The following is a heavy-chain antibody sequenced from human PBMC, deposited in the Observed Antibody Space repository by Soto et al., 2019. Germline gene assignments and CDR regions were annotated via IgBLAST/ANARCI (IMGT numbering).Heavy chain of an antibody. CDR1: GFTFDDNA. J-gene: IGHJ4*02. CDR2: INWKSDI. V-gene: IGHV3-9*01. D-gene: IGHD3-16*01. CDR3: AISQDRGGRTTFIY. Sequence: LRLSCAVSGFTFDDNAMHWVRQAPEKGLEWVSGINWKSDIGYADSVKGRFTISRDNAENSLYLQMNSLRAEDTALYYCAISQDRGGRTTFIYWGQGTQVTVSS.